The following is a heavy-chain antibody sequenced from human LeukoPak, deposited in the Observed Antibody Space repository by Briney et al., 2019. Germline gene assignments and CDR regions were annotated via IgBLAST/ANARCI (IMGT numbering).Heavy chain of an antibody. Sequence: PGGSLRLSCAASGFTFSSYEMNWVRQAPGKGLEWVSYISSSGSTIYYADSVKGRFTISRDNAKNSLYLQMNSLRAEDTAVYYCARGSYSYYYYYYMDVWGKGTTVTISS. CDR2: ISSSGSTI. V-gene: IGHV3-48*03. CDR1: GFTFSSYE. J-gene: IGHJ6*03. D-gene: IGHD2-15*01. CDR3: ARGSYSYYYYYYMDV.